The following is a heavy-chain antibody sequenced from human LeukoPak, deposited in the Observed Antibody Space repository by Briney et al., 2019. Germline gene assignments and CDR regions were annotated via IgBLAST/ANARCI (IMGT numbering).Heavy chain of an antibody. J-gene: IGHJ4*02. Sequence: GGSLRLSCAASGFTFDDYAMHWVRQAPGKGLEWVAGISWNSFSIAYADSVKGRFTISRDNAKESLYLQMNSLRAEDTALYYCAKLLSSGKAPFDYWGQGTLVTVPS. CDR3: AKLLSSGKAPFDY. CDR1: GFTFDDYA. V-gene: IGHV3-9*01. CDR2: ISWNSFSI. D-gene: IGHD3-22*01.